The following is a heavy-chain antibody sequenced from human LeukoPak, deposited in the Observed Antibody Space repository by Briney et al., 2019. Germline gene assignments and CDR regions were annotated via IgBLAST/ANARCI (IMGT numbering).Heavy chain of an antibody. CDR2: INHSGST. J-gene: IGHJ4*02. D-gene: IGHD2-15*01. V-gene: IGHV4-61*05. CDR1: GGSLTSSSGYN. Sequence: PSETLSLTCTVSGGSLTSSSGYNWGWIRQPPGKGLEWIGEINHSGSTNYNPSLKSRVTISVDTSKNQFSLKLSSVTAADTAVYYCARRYCSGGSCYSKGRRQGYYFDYWGQGTLVTVSS. CDR3: ARRYCSGGSCYSKGRRQGYYFDY.